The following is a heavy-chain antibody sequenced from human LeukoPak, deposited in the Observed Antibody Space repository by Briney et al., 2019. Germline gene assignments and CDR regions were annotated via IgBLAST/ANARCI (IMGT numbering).Heavy chain of an antibody. Sequence: GGSLRLSCAASGLTLSSYEMNWVRQAPGKGLEWVSKISSGGSTIYYADSVKGRFTISRDSAKNSLYLQMNSLRAEDTAVYYCARASWSGYFFDYWGQGTLVAVSS. D-gene: IGHD3-3*01. V-gene: IGHV3-48*03. CDR3: ARASWSGYFFDY. J-gene: IGHJ4*02. CDR1: GLTLSSYE. CDR2: ISSGGSTI.